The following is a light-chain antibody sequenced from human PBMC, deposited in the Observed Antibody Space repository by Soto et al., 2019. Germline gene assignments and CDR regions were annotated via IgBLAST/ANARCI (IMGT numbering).Light chain of an antibody. V-gene: IGKV1-5*03. J-gene: IGKJ1*01. CDR3: QQYNSYPWT. Sequence: DIQMTQSPSTLSASVGDRVTITCRASQSISSWLAWYQQKPRKAPKLLIYKASSLESGVPSRFSGSGSGTEFTLTISSLQPDDFATYYCQQYNSYPWTFGQGTKVDIK. CDR2: KAS. CDR1: QSISSW.